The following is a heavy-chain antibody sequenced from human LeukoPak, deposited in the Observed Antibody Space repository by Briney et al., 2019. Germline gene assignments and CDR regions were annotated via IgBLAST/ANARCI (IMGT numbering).Heavy chain of an antibody. CDR3: AKEALVLLWFGEPSGFDY. D-gene: IGHD3-10*01. CDR1: GFTFSSYW. Sequence: GGSLRLSCAASGFTFSSYWMSWVRQAPGKGLEWVAFIRYDGSNKYYADSVKGRFTISRDNSKNTLYLQMNSLRAEDTAVYYCAKEALVLLWFGEPSGFDYWGQGTLVTVSS. CDR2: IRYDGSNK. V-gene: IGHV3-30*02. J-gene: IGHJ4*02.